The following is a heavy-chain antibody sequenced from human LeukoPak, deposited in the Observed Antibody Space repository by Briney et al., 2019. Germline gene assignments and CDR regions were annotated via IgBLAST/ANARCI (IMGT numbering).Heavy chain of an antibody. CDR1: GYSISSGYY. Sequence: SETLSLTCAVSGYSISSGYYWGWIRQPPGKGLEWIGSIYHSGSTYYNPSLKSRVTISVDTSKNQFSLKLSSVTAADTAVYYCARDGGTDGIDYWGQGTLVTASS. J-gene: IGHJ4*02. CDR2: IYHSGST. CDR3: ARDGGTDGIDY. V-gene: IGHV4-38-2*02. D-gene: IGHD1-26*01.